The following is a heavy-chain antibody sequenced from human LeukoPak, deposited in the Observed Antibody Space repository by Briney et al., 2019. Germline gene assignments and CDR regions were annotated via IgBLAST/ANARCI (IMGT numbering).Heavy chain of an antibody. Sequence: SETLSLTCTVSGGSISNFYWSWIRQPPGKGLEWIGYIHYGGSTNYNPSLKSRVAISVDTSKSQFSLKLSSVTAADTAVYYCASEGEEDYYGSGSFNYWGQGTLVTVSS. CDR3: ASEGEEDYYGSGSFNY. CDR2: IHYGGST. CDR1: GGSISNFY. J-gene: IGHJ4*02. D-gene: IGHD3-10*01. V-gene: IGHV4-59*01.